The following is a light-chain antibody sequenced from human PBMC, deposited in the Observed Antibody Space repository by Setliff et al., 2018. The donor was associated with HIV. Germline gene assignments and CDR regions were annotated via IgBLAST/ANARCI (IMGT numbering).Light chain of an antibody. CDR2: EVS. Sequence: QSALTQPASMSGSPGQSITIPCTGTSSDVGGYNFVSWYQQHPGKAPKLMISEVSDRPSGVSNRFSGSKSGNTASLTISGLQAEDEAEYFCSSYTSSSTVIFGGGTK. CDR3: SSYTSSSTVI. CDR1: SSDVGGYNF. J-gene: IGLJ2*01. V-gene: IGLV2-14*01.